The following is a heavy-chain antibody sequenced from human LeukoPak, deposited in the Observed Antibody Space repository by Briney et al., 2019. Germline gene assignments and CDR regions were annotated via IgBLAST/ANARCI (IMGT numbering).Heavy chain of an antibody. CDR3: ARDSAGNDY. CDR1: GFTFSTYW. D-gene: IGHD6-13*01. Sequence: VQPGGSLRLSCAASGFTFSTYWMSWVRQAPGKGLEWVANIKQDGSEKYYVDSVKGRFTISRDNAKNSLYLQMDSLRAEDTAMYYCARDSAGNDYWGQGTLVTVSS. V-gene: IGHV3-7*01. CDR2: IKQDGSEK. J-gene: IGHJ4*02.